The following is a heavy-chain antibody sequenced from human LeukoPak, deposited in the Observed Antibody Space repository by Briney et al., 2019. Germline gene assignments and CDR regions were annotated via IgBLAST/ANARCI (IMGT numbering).Heavy chain of an antibody. CDR1: GFSISSGHF. D-gene: IGHD1-26*01. J-gene: IGHJ4*02. CDR3: ARRWDRIRLDEYFDH. V-gene: IGHV4-38-2*01. CDR2: IGNMHWGGDGVV. Sequence: SETLSLTCSVPGFSISSGHFWAWIRQTPEKGLEWIGSIGNMHWGGDGVVYYNPSLNSRVSLSVDTSKNQFSLRLTSVTATDTAIYYCARRWDRIRLDEYFDHWGQGMLVTVSS.